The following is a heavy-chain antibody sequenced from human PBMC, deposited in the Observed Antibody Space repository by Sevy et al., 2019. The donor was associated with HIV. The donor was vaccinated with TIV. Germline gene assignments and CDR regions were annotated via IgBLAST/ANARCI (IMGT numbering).Heavy chain of an antibody. CDR3: AEAGGRYYDSSGYYDY. CDR2: INHSGST. CDR1: GGSFSGYY. J-gene: IGHJ4*02. D-gene: IGHD3-22*01. V-gene: IGHV4-34*01. Sequence: SETLSLTCAVYGGSFSGYYWSWIRQPPGKGLEWIGEINHSGSTNYNPSLKSRVTISVDTSKNQFSLKLSPVTAADTAVYYCAEAGGRYYDSSGYYDYWGQGTLVTVSS.